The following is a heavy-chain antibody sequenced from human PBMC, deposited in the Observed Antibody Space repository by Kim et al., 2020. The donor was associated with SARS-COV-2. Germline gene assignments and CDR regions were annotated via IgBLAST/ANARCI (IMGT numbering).Heavy chain of an antibody. CDR1: GGSISSSSYY. Sequence: SETLSLTCTVSGGSISSSSYYWGWIRQPPGKGLEWIGSIYYSGSTYYNPSLKSRVTISVDTSKNQFSLKLSSVTAADTAVYYCARTGYDFWSGYMVYYGMDVWGQGTTVTVSS. J-gene: IGHJ6*02. V-gene: IGHV4-39*01. CDR3: ARTGYDFWSGYMVYYGMDV. D-gene: IGHD3-3*01. CDR2: IYYSGST.